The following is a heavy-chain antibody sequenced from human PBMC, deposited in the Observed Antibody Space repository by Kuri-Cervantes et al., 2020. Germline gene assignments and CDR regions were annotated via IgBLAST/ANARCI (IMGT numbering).Heavy chain of an antibody. CDR1: GYTFTSYG. D-gene: IGHD6-13*01. CDR3: ARERGIAAKRTYYMDV. Sequence: ASVKVSCKASGYTFTSYGISWVRQAPGQGLEWMGWISAYNGNTNYAQKFQGRVTMTRDTSISTAYMELSRLRSDDTAVYYCARERGIAAKRTYYMDVWGKGTTVTVSS. CDR2: ISAYNGNT. V-gene: IGHV1-18*01. J-gene: IGHJ6*03.